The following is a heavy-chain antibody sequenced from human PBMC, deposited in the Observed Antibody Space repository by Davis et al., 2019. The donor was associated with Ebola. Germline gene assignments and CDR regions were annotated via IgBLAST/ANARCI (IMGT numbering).Heavy chain of an antibody. D-gene: IGHD2-8*02. CDR2: IYTGDSDT. V-gene: IGHV5-51*01. Sequence: KVSCKGSGYSFTSYWIGWVRQMPGKGLDWMGIIYTGDSDTRYSPSFRGQVTISADKSMKTAFLQWSSLKASDSGMYYCASLRRTITGMDDGFDIWGQGTMVTVSS. CDR3: ASLRRTITGMDDGFDI. J-gene: IGHJ3*02. CDR1: GYSFTSYW.